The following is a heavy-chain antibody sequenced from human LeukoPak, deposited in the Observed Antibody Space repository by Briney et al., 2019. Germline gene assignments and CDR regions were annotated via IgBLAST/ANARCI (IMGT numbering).Heavy chain of an antibody. J-gene: IGHJ4*02. Sequence: QTSETLSLTCTVSGGSITTYNWIWIRQTPGQALEWIGHIYSSGATKYNPSLKSRATILLDTSKNQLSLKLSSVSAADTAVYYCARRTPGPQLDEYVAYFFDHWGQGTQATVSS. D-gene: IGHD2-2*01. CDR1: GGSITTYN. V-gene: IGHV4-4*09. CDR2: IYSSGAT. CDR3: ARRTPGPQLDEYVAYFFDH.